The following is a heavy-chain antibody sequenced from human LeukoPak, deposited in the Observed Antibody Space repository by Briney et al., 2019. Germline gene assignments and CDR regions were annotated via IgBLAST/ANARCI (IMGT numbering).Heavy chain of an antibody. D-gene: IGHD2-15*01. J-gene: IGHJ6*02. V-gene: IGHV1-46*01. CDR3: ARDRRGVCSGGSCYGMDV. Sequence: ASVKVSCKASGYTFTSYYMHWVRQAPGQGLEWMGIINPSGGSTSYAQKFQGRVTMTRDTSTSTVYMELSSLRSEDTAVYYCARDRRGVCSGGSCYGMDVWGQGTTVTVSS. CDR2: INPSGGST. CDR1: GYTFTSYY.